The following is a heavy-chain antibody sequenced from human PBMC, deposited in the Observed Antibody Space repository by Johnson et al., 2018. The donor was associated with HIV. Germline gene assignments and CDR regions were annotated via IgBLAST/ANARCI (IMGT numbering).Heavy chain of an antibody. Sequence: VQLVESGGGLVQPGGSLRLSCAASGFTVSSNYMSWVRQAPGKGLEWVSVIYSGGSTYYADSVQGRFTISRDNSKNTLYLQMNSLRAEDTAVYYCARDLRWSYDAFDIWGQGTMVTVSS. CDR2: IYSGGST. CDR3: ARDLRWSYDAFDI. V-gene: IGHV3-66*01. J-gene: IGHJ3*02. D-gene: IGHD5-24*01. CDR1: GFTVSSNY.